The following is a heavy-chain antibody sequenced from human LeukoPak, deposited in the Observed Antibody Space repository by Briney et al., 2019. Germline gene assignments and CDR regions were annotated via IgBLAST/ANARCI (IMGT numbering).Heavy chain of an antibody. D-gene: IGHD3-22*01. CDR2: IIPIFGTA. Sequence: ASVKVSCKASGGTFSSYAISWVRQAPGQGLDWMGGIIPIFGTANYAQKFQGRVTTTADESTSTAYMELRRLRSEDTAVYYCARDRPYYYDSSGSSGGFDYWGQGTLVTVSS. CDR1: GGTFSSYA. J-gene: IGHJ4*02. CDR3: ARDRPYYYDSSGSSGGFDY. V-gene: IGHV1-69*13.